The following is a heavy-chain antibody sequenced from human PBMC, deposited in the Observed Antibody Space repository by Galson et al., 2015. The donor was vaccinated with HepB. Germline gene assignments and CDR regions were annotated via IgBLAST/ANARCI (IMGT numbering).Heavy chain of an antibody. V-gene: IGHV1-69*13. CDR3: AAGGRSAWYYDS. D-gene: IGHD6-19*01. Sequence: SVKVSCKASGGTFNRLAISWVRQAPGQGLEWIGGIIPIFETANYAQNFQGRVTITADESTTTAYMEVTGLTSDDTAMFSCAAGGRSAWYYDSWGQGTLVTVSS. CDR2: IIPIFETA. J-gene: IGHJ5*01. CDR1: GGTFNRLA.